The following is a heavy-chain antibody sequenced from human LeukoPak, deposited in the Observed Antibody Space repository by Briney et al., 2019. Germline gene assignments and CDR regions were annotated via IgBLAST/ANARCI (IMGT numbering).Heavy chain of an antibody. J-gene: IGHJ6*02. CDR1: GFTFSNYN. CDR2: ISSSSSTI. CDR3: ARETAVVVGSYYYAMDV. V-gene: IGHV3-48*04. Sequence: GGSLRLSCATSGFTFSNYNMNWVRQAPGKGLEWVSYISSSSSTIYYADSVKGRFTISGDNAKNSLYLQMNSLRAEDTAVYYCARETAVVVGSYYYAMDVWGQGTTVTVSS. D-gene: IGHD1-26*01.